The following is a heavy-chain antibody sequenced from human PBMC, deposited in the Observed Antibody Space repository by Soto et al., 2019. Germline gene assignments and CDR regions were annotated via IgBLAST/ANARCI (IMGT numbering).Heavy chain of an antibody. V-gene: IGHV3-30-3*01. Sequence: GVSLRLSCVASGFTFDTYGIHWVRQAPGKGLQWVALISYEGSNTYYADSVRGRFTISRDNSKNTLYLQINALRPEDTGVYYCARVTPGNNLYYFSGLDVWGQGTSVTVSS. D-gene: IGHD1-1*01. J-gene: IGHJ6*02. CDR3: ARVTPGNNLYYFSGLDV. CDR2: ISYEGSNT. CDR1: GFTFDTYG.